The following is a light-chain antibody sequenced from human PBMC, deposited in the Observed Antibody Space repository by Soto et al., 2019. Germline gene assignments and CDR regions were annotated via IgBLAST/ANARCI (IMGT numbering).Light chain of an antibody. CDR2: AAS. Sequence: DIQMTQSPSSLSASLGDRVTITCRASQGIGVYLAWFQQKPGKVPKLQIYAASALQSGVPSRFSGSGSGTDFTLTISSLQPEDFATYYCQKYNSAPLTFGGGTKVEIK. CDR3: QKYNSAPLT. CDR1: QGIGVY. J-gene: IGKJ4*01. V-gene: IGKV1-27*01.